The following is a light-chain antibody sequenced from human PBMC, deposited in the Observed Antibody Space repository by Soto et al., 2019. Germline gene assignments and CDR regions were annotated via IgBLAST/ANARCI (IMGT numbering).Light chain of an antibody. Sequence: DIQMTQSPSSLSASVGDRVTITCRASQSISSYLNWYQQKPGKAPKRLSYAASSLQSGVPSRFSGSGSGTDFTLAISSLQPEDFATYYCQQSYSTPRVTFGQGTRLEIK. CDR3: QQSYSTPRVT. CDR1: QSISSY. CDR2: AAS. V-gene: IGKV1-39*01. J-gene: IGKJ5*01.